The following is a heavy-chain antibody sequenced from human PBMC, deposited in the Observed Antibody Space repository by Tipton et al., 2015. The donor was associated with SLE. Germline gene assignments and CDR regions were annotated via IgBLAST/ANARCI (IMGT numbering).Heavy chain of an antibody. D-gene: IGHD6-19*01. CDR1: GGTFSSYA. CDR2: IIPMFATS. J-gene: IGHJ6*02. Sequence: QSGAEVKKPGSSVKVSCKASGGTFSSYAISWVRQAPGQGLEWMGGIIPMFATSNYAQKFQGRVTITADESTSTAYMELSSLRSEDPPVYSCAAGYWSGPSYSSGMAVWGQGPPFPVSS. V-gene: IGHV1-69*01. CDR3: AAGYWSGPSYSSGMAV.